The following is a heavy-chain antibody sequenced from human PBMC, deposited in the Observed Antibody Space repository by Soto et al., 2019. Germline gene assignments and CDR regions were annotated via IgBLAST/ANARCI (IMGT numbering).Heavy chain of an antibody. CDR1: GGTFSSYS. CDR2: IIPIFGTA. V-gene: IGHV1-69*01. J-gene: IGHJ4*02. D-gene: IGHD1-26*01. CDR3: AGDGGRHSGGIDY. Sequence: QVQLVQSGAEVKKPGSSVTVSCKASGGTFSSYSINWVRQAPGQGREWMGEIIPIFGTADYAHKFQSRVTITADESTSTAYMDLRSLRSEDTAVYYGAGDGGRHSGGIDYWGQGTLVTVSS.